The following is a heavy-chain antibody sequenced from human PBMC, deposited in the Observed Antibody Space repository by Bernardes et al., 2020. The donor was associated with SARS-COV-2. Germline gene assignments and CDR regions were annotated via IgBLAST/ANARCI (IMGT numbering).Heavy chain of an antibody. CDR3: ARLQDTYGLDVFDV. CDR2: IFYSGVT. Sequence: SESLSLTCTVSGASISNSLSYWGWLLQPPGKGLEWIGSIFYSGVTYYNPSLKSRVTISVDASKNQFSLKLSSVTATDTAVYYCARLQDTYGLDVFDVWGQGTMVTVSS. D-gene: IGHD5-18*01. CDR1: GASISNSLSY. V-gene: IGHV4-39*01. J-gene: IGHJ3*01.